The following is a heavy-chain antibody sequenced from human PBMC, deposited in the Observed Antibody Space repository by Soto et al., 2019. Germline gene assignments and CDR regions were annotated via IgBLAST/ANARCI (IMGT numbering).Heavy chain of an antibody. CDR1: GFTFSSFS. CDR3: ARDAPRCSGGTCLDY. CDR2: ISRSSSTI. V-gene: IGHV3-48*02. Sequence: EVHLMESGGGLVQPGGSLRLSCAASGFTFSSFSMHWVRQAPGKGLEWVSYISRSSSTIYYADSVRGRFTISRDNAKNSLYLQMNSLRDEDTAVFYCARDAPRCSGGTCLDYWGQGTLVTVTS. J-gene: IGHJ4*02. D-gene: IGHD2-15*01.